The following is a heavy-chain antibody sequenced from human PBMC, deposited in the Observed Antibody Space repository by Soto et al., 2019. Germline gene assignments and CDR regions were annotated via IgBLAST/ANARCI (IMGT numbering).Heavy chain of an antibody. Sequence: ETLSLTCDVPVHPIRTYYWRWIRQPPGKGLEWIGYVYYSGSTLYNPSLESRVTLSIDMSKKQVSLKLNSVIAADTAVYYCARTRMIESWIDYWGHGTLVTVSS. J-gene: IGHJ4*01. CDR1: VHPIRTYY. D-gene: IGHD2-21*01. CDR2: VYYSGST. V-gene: IGHV4-59*01. CDR3: ARTRMIESWIDY.